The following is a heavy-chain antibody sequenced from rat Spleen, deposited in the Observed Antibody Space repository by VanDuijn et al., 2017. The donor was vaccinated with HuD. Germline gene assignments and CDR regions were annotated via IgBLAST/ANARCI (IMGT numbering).Heavy chain of an antibody. Sequence: QVQPKESGPGLVQPSQTLSLTCTVSGFSLTSYHVSWVRQPPGKGLEWIGAIWSGGSTDYNSALKSRLSISRDTSKSQVFLKMNSLQSEETTTYDCARGYNYLDYWGQGVMVTISS. J-gene: IGHJ2*01. CDR3: ARGYNYLDY. CDR1: GFSLTSYH. CDR2: IWSGGST. D-gene: IGHD1-5*01. V-gene: IGHV2-15*01.